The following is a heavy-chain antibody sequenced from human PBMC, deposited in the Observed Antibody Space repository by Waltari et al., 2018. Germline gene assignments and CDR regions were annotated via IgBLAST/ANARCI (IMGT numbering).Heavy chain of an antibody. V-gene: IGHV3-48*03. CDR1: GFTFSTFE. CDR3: VREGVQLERRGGNFDY. J-gene: IGHJ4*02. Sequence: EVQLVESGGALVQPGGSLRLSCVASGFTFSTFEMNWVRQAPGKGLEWVSYINTGGSNIWYADSVKGRFTVSRDNAKNSLYLQMNSLTAEDTALYYCVREGVQLERRGGNFDYWGQGTLVTVSS. D-gene: IGHD1-1*01. CDR2: INTGGSNI.